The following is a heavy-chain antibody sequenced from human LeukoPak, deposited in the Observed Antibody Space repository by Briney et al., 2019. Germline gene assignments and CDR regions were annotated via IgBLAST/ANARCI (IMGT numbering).Heavy chain of an antibody. CDR3: ARGDHFDI. V-gene: IGHV4-30-2*01. CDR2: IYHSGST. Sequence: SQTLSLTCAVPGGSISSGGYSWSWIRQPPGKGLEWIGYIYHSGSTYYNPSLKGRVTISVDRSKNQFSLKLSSVTAADTAVYYCARGDHFDIWGQGTMVTVSS. CDR1: GGSISSGGYS. J-gene: IGHJ3*02.